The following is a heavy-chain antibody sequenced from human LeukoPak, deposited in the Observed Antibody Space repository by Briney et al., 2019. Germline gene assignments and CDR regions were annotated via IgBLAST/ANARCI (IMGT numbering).Heavy chain of an antibody. CDR2: IYRGGST. Sequence: PGGSLRLSCAASGFTVSRNYMSWVRQAPGKGLEWASDIYRGGSTYYADSVKGRFTISRDNYKNTLYLQMNSLRAEDTAVYYCEARGEILGGFDYWGEGRVVTV. D-gene: IGHD2/OR15-2a*01. CDR1: GFTVSRNY. J-gene: IGHJ4*02. V-gene: IGHV3-66*01. CDR3: EARGEILGGFDY.